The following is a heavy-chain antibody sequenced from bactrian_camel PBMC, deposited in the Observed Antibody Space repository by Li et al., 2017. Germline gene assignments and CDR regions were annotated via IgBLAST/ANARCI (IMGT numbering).Heavy chain of an antibody. J-gene: IGHJ4*01. CDR3: AATLFPGYDCAEGSIDEYHY. Sequence: HVQLVESGGGSVQAGGSLTLSCAVRGNGADSVCMGWFRRVPGHQREDVAALAMGSKNAHYMDSVKGRFTISQGNAKDTVSLQRNNLKPEDSAMYYCAATLFPGYDCAEGSIDEYHYRGQGTQVTVS. D-gene: IGHD3*01. V-gene: IGHV3S53*01. CDR2: LAMGSKNA. CDR1: GNGADSVC.